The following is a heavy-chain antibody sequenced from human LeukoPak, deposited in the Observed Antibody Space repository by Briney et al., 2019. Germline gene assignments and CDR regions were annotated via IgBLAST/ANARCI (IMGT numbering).Heavy chain of an antibody. CDR3: ARHLPSTYYYDSSGYPLDDY. CDR2: IDPSDSYT. D-gene: IGHD3-22*01. V-gene: IGHV5-10-1*01. J-gene: IGHJ4*02. Sequence: GESLKISCKGSGSSFTSYWISWVRQLPGKGLEGMGRIDPSDSYTNYSPSFQGHVTISADKSISTAYLQWSSLKASDTAMYYCARHLPSTYYYDSSGYPLDDYWGQGTLVTVSS. CDR1: GSSFTSYW.